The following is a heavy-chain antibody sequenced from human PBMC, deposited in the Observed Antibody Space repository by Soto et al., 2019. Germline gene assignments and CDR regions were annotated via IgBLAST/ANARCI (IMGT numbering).Heavy chain of an antibody. V-gene: IGHV3-30-3*01. CDR1: GFTFSSYA. CDR3: ARANFWSGPFYYYGMDV. J-gene: IGHJ6*02. D-gene: IGHD3-3*01. Sequence: PGGSLRLSCAAYGFTFSSYAMHWVRQAPGKGLEWVAVISYDGSNKYYADSVKGRFTISRDNSKNTLYLQMNSLRAEDTAVYYCARANFWSGPFYYYGMDVWGQGTTVTVSS. CDR2: ISYDGSNK.